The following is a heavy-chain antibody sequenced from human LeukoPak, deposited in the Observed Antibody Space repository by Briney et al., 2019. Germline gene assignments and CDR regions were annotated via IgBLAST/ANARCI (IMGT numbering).Heavy chain of an antibody. V-gene: IGHV3-30*04. D-gene: IGHD2-2*01. CDR3: AREGFKGYCSSTSCRYYYYGMDV. Sequence: GGSLRLSCAASGFTFSSYAMHWVRQAPGKGLEWVAVISYDGSNKYYADSVKGRFTISRDNSKNTLYLQMNSLRAEDTAVYHCAREGFKGYCSSTSCRYYYYGMDVWGQGTTVTVSS. CDR2: ISYDGSNK. CDR1: GFTFSSYA. J-gene: IGHJ6*02.